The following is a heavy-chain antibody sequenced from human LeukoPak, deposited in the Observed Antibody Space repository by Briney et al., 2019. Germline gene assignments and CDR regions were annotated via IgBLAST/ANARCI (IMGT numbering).Heavy chain of an antibody. Sequence: SVKVSCKASGGTFSSYAISWVRQAPGQGLEWMGRIIPILGIANYAQKFQGRVTITADKSTSTAYMELSSLISEDTAVYYCASLGTVARPGYFDYWGQGTLVTVSS. V-gene: IGHV1-69*04. CDR2: IIPILGIA. CDR1: GGTFSSYA. CDR3: ASLGTVARPGYFDY. J-gene: IGHJ4*02. D-gene: IGHD6-6*01.